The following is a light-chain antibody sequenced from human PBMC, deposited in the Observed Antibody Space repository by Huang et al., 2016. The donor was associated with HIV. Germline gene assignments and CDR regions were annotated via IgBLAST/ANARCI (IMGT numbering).Light chain of an antibody. CDR2: LGS. CDR1: QSLLHSNGYNY. V-gene: IGKV2-28*01. Sequence: DIVMTQSPLSLPVTPGEPASISCRSSQSLLHSNGYNYLDWYLQKPGQSPHLVVYLGSNRASGVPDSVSGSGSGTDFPLKISGVEAEDVGVYHCMQALQTLTFGGGTKVEIK. CDR3: MQALQTLT. J-gene: IGKJ4*01.